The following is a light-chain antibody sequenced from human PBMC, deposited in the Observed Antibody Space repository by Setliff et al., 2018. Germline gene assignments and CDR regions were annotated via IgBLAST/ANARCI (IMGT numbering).Light chain of an antibody. CDR3: CSYTGTSTPYV. CDR1: GSDVGAYKF. Sequence: QSALAQPASVSGSPGQSIAVSCTGSGSDVGAYKFVSWYQQPPGKAPRLMIYDVSNRPSGVSDRYSGSKSGNTASLTISGLQAEDEADYYCCSYTGTSTPYVFGTGTKVTVL. J-gene: IGLJ1*01. CDR2: DVS. V-gene: IGLV2-14*01.